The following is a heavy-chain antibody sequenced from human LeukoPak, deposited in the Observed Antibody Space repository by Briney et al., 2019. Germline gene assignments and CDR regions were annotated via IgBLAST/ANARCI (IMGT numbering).Heavy chain of an antibody. J-gene: IGHJ3*02. V-gene: IGHV4-59*08. CDR3: ARINGDYHNAFDI. CDR1: GGSISSYY. Sequence: SETLSLTCTVSGGSISSYYWSWIRQPPGKGLEWIGYIYYSGSTNYNPSLKSRVTISVDTSKNQFSPKLSSVTAADTAVYYCARINGDYHNAFDIWGQGTMVTVSS. D-gene: IGHD4-17*01. CDR2: IYYSGST.